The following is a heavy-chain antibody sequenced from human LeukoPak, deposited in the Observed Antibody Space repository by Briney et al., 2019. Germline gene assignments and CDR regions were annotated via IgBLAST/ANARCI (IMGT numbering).Heavy chain of an antibody. D-gene: IGHD2-2*01. Sequence: ASVKVSCKASGYTFTGYYIHWVRQAPGQGLEWMGWINPDVGASKFAQKFQGRVTMTRVTSIRTAYMELSRLTSDDTAIYYCARSFYHLLLYFDFWGQGTPVTVSS. CDR2: INPDVGAS. CDR1: GYTFTGYY. J-gene: IGHJ4*02. V-gene: IGHV1-2*02. CDR3: ARSFYHLLLYFDF.